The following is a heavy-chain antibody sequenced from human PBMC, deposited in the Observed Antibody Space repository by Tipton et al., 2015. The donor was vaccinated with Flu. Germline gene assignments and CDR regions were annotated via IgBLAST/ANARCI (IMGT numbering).Heavy chain of an antibody. CDR2: IGSDFNT. D-gene: IGHD3-3*01. J-gene: IGHJ3*01. V-gene: IGHV3-23*01. CDR3: AKDILRWAFDF. Sequence: SLRLSCAASGFTFTNNAMGWVRQAPGEGLEWVSAIGSDFNTHYADSVKGRFTISRDNSKNTLYLPMNSLRAEDTAVYYCAKDILRWAFDFWGQGTMVTVSS. CDR1: GFTFTNNA.